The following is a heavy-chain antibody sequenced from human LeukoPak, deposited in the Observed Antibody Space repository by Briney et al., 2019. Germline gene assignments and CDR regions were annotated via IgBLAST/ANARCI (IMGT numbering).Heavy chain of an antibody. J-gene: IGHJ4*02. V-gene: IGHV4-34*01. CDR2: INHSGST. CDR1: GGSFSGYY. Sequence: MTSETLSLTCAVYGGSFSGYYWSWIRQPPGKGLERIGEINHSGSTNYNPSLKSRVAIFVDTSNNQFSLRLSSVTAADTAVYFCARHYSSPDYVRVFDYWGQGTLVTVSS. D-gene: IGHD6-13*01. CDR3: ARHYSSPDYVRVFDY.